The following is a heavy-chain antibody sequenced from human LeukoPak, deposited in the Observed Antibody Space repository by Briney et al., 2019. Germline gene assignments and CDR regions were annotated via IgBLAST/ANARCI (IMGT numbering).Heavy chain of an antibody. CDR2: ISYDGKNI. D-gene: IGHD3-3*01. Sequence: PGGSLRLSCAASGFSFSSYGFHWVRQAPGKGLEWVSAISYDGKNIHYADSVKGQFTISRDNSRNMVYLQMNSLRVEDTAVYYCAKTYSRERGYDFFFHCWGQGTRVTVSS. CDR1: GFSFSSYG. V-gene: IGHV3-33*06. CDR3: AKTYSRERGYDFFFHC. J-gene: IGHJ4*02.